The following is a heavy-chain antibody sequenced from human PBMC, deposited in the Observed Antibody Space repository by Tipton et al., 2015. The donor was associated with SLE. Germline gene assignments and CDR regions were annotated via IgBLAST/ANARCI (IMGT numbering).Heavy chain of an antibody. CDR2: ISYDGSNK. CDR3: ARDGFMGYYYYYMDV. D-gene: IGHD3-10*01. Sequence: SLRLSCAASGFTFSSYAMHWVRQAPGKGLEWVAVISYDGSNKYYADSVKGRFTISRDNSKNTLYLQMNSLRAEDTAVYYCARDGFMGYYYYYMDVWGKGTTVTVSS. J-gene: IGHJ6*03. V-gene: IGHV3-30*04. CDR1: GFTFSSYA.